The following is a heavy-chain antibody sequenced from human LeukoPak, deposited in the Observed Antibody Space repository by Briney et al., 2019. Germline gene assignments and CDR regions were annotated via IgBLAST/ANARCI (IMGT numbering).Heavy chain of an antibody. CDR3: ARRYSSSGMDV. CDR1: GFTFGDYA. Sequence: GGSLRLSCTASGFTFGDYAMSWFRQAPGKGLEWVGFIRSKTYGGTTEYAASVKGRFTISRDDSKSIAYLQMNSLKTEDTAVYYCARRYSSSGMDVWGQGTTVTVSS. J-gene: IGHJ6*02. CDR2: IRSKTYGGTT. D-gene: IGHD6-19*01. V-gene: IGHV3-49*03.